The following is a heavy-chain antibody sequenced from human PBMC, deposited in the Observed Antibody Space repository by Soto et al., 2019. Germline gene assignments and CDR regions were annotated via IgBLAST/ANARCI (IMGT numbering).Heavy chain of an antibody. Sequence: EVQLLESGGGLVQPGGSLRLSCAASGFTFSSFAMSWVRQAPGKGLEWVSTINKSGGSTYYADSVKGRFTISRDNSKNMLFLQINGLRAEDTAVYYCAKDPPTTGTTFDYWGRITLVTVSS. CDR2: INKSGGST. J-gene: IGHJ4*02. CDR3: AKDPPTTGTTFDY. V-gene: IGHV3-23*01. CDR1: GFTFSSFA. D-gene: IGHD1-1*01.